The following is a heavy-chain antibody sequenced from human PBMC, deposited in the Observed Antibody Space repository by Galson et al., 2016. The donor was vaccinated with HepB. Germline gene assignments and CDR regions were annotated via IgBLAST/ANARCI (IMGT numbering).Heavy chain of an antibody. V-gene: IGHV1-18*01. CDR3: ASDRRRALYLGGAWYFDL. J-gene: IGHJ2*01. CDR1: GYTFDDYG. Sequence: SVKVSCKAFGYTFDDYGNGWVRQAPGQGLEWMGGNGTHTGDTIYAQNFHDRVTMTADTSTNTTSMELGSRTAADTALYFCASDRRRALYLGGAWYFDLWGRGTLVTVSS. CDR2: NGTHTGDT. D-gene: IGHD1-26*01.